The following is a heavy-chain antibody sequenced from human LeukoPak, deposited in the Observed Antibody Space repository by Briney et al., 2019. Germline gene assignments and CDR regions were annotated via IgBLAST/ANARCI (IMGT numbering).Heavy chain of an antibody. J-gene: IGHJ3*02. Sequence: GGSLRLSCAASGFIFSSYWMHWVRQAPGKGLVWVSRINSDGSSTHYADSVKGRFTISRDTAKNTLYLQMNSLRAEDTAVYYCARESGYDLDASDIWGERTPVTVSS. D-gene: IGHD5-12*01. CDR2: INSDGSST. CDR1: GFIFSSYW. CDR3: ARESGYDLDASDI. V-gene: IGHV3-74*01.